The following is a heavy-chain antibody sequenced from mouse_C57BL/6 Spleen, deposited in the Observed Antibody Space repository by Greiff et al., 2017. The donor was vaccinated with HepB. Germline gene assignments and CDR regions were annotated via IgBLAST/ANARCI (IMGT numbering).Heavy chain of an antibody. J-gene: IGHJ1*03. Sequence: EVQLQQSVAELVRPGASVKLSCTASGFNIKNTYMHWVKQRPEQGLEWIGRIDPANGNTKYAPKFQGKATITADTSTNTAYLQLSSLTSKDTAIYYYSRLPNDYGSLYFDVWGTGTTVTVSS. CDR1: GFNIKNTY. CDR2: IDPANGNT. D-gene: IGHD1-1*01. CDR3: SRLPNDYGSLYFDV. V-gene: IGHV14-3*01.